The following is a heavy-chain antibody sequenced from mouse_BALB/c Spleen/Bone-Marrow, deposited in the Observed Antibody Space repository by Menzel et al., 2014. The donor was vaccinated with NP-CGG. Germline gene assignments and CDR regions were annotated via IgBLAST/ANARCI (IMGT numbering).Heavy chain of an antibody. D-gene: IGHD4-1*01. CDR1: GFSLTSYG. CDR3: ARNFGLAWFAY. Sequence: QVQLQQSGPGLVQPSQSLSITCTVSGFSLTSYGVHWVRQSPGKGLEWLGVIWSGGSTHYNAAFISRLSISKDNSKSQVFFKMNSLQANDTAIYYCARNFGLAWFAYWGQGTLVTVSA. V-gene: IGHV2-2*02. J-gene: IGHJ3*01. CDR2: IWSGGST.